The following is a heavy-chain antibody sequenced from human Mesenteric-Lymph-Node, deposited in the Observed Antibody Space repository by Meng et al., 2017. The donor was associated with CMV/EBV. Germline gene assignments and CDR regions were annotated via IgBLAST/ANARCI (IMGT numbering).Heavy chain of an antibody. CDR2: INSDGSST. V-gene: IGHV3-74*01. CDR1: GFTFSSYW. J-gene: IGHJ4*02. D-gene: IGHD4-23*01. Sequence: GESLKISCAASGFTFSSYWMHWVRQAPGKGLVWVSRINSDGSSTSYADSVKGRFTISRDNSKNMLYLQMNSLRADDTAVYYCTKEGGNHYWGQGTLVTVSS. CDR3: TKEGGNHY.